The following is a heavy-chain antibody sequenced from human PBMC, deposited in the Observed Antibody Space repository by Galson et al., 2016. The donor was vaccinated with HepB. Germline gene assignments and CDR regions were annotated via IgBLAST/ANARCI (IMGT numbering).Heavy chain of an antibody. V-gene: IGHV3-33*05. Sequence: SLRLSCAASGFTFSSYGMNLVRQAPGKGLEWVAVISYDGSDKDYADSVKGRSTISRDNSKNTLSLQVNSLTAEDTAVHYCARGRRKWLLYPNMYYFDYWGQGTLVTVSS. J-gene: IGHJ4*02. CDR1: GFTFSSYG. D-gene: IGHD3-3*01. CDR3: ARGRRKWLLYPNMYYFDY. CDR2: ISYDGSDK.